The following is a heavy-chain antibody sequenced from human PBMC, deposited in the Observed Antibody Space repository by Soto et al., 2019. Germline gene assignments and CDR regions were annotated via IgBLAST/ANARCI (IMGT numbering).Heavy chain of an antibody. V-gene: IGHV1-18*01. CDR2: ISAHNGNT. CDR3: ARGRYGDY. J-gene: IGHJ4*02. CDR1: DYSFTSYD. Sequence: QVHLVQSGAEVKKPRASVKVSFKSSDYSFTSYDITWVRQAPGQGLEWMGWISAHNGNTDYAQKLQGRVIVTRDTSTSTAYMELRSLRSDDTAVYYCARGRYGDYWGQGALVTVSS. D-gene: IGHD1-1*01.